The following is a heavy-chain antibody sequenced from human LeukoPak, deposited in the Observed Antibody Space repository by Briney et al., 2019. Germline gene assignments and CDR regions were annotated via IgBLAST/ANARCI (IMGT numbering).Heavy chain of an antibody. V-gene: IGHV1-8*03. CDR1: GYSFTTYD. Sequence: ASLKVSCKASGYSFTTYDINWVRHAPGQRLEWMGWMNLKSGYTGDAQKCQGRVTITRDTSTSTVYMELRSLRSEDTAVYYCARVAGSIDYWGQGTLVTVSS. D-gene: IGHD1-26*01. CDR2: MNLKSGYT. J-gene: IGHJ4*02. CDR3: ARVAGSIDY.